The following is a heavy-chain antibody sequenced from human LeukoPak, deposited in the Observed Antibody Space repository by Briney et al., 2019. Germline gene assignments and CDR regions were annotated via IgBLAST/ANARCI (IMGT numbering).Heavy chain of an antibody. CDR3: ARRGGYCSGGSCYDFDY. V-gene: IGHV3-64*01. D-gene: IGHD2-15*01. J-gene: IGHJ4*02. CDR2: ISSNGGST. CDR1: GFTFSSYA. Sequence: GGSLRLSCVASGFTFSSYAMHWVRQAPGKGLEYVSAISSNGGSTYYANSVKGRFTISRDNSKNTLYLQMGSLRAEDMAVYYCARRGGYCSGGSCYDFDYWGQGTLVTVSS.